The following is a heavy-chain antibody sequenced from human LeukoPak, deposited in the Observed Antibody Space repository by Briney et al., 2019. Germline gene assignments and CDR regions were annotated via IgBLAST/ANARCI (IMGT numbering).Heavy chain of an antibody. Sequence: PSETLSLTCAVYGGSFSCYYWSWIRQPPGKGLEWIGEINHSGSTNYNPSLKSRVTISVDTSKNQFSLKLSSVTAADTAVYYCARGHKTLKYSRQNWFDPWGQGTLVTVSS. CDR1: GGSFSCYY. CDR3: ARGHKTLKYSRQNWFDP. D-gene: IGHD6-6*01. V-gene: IGHV4-34*01. J-gene: IGHJ5*02. CDR2: INHSGST.